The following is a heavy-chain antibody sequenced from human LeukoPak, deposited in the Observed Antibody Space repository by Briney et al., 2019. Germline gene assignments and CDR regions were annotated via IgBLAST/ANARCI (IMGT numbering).Heavy chain of an antibody. Sequence: GGSLRLSCAASGFTFSSYAMSWVRQAPGKGLEWVSAISGSGGSTYYADSVKGRFTISRDNSKSTLYLQMNSLRAEDTAVYYCAKSSYYDSSGYYREYYFDQWGQGTLVTVSS. D-gene: IGHD3-22*01. J-gene: IGHJ4*02. CDR3: AKSSYYDSSGYYREYYFDQ. CDR1: GFTFSSYA. CDR2: ISGSGGST. V-gene: IGHV3-23*01.